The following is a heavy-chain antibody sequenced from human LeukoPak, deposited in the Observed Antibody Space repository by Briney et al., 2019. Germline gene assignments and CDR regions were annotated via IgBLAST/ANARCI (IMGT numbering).Heavy chain of an antibody. V-gene: IGHV1-18*01. Sequence: ASVKVSCKASGYTFTSYGISWVRQAPGQGLEWMGWISAYNGNTSYAQKLQGRVTMTTDTSTSTAYMELRSLRSDDTAVYYCARYSSGWYGGGFDYWGQGTLVTVSS. CDR3: ARYSSGWYGGGFDY. CDR2: ISAYNGNT. CDR1: GYTFTSYG. J-gene: IGHJ4*02. D-gene: IGHD6-19*01.